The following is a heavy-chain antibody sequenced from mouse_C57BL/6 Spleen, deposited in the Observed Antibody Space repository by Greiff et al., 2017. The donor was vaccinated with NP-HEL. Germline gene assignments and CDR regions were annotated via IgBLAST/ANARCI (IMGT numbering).Heavy chain of an antibody. CDR1: GFTFSDYG. D-gene: IGHD2-3*01. V-gene: IGHV5-15*01. CDR3: ARESNDDNNYDW. J-gene: IGHJ2*01. Sequence: EVQRVEPGGGLVQPGGSLKLSCAASGFTFSDYGMAWVRQAPRKGPEWVAFISPLAYSIYYADTVTGRCTISREKAKNTVYMEMSSLRSEDTAMYYCARESNDDNNYDWWGQGTALAVSS. CDR2: ISPLAYSI.